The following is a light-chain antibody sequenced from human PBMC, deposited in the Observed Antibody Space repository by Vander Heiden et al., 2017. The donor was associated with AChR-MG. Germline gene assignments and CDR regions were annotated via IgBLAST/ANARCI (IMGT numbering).Light chain of an antibody. J-gene: IGKJ1*01. CDR2: KVS. Sequence: DVVMTQSPLSLPVTLGQPASISCRSSQSLVHSDGNTYLNWFQQRPGQSPRRLIYKVSNRDSGVPDRFSGSGSGTDFTLKISREEAEDVGVYYCMQGTHWPWTFGQGTKVEIK. CDR3: MQGTHWPWT. V-gene: IGKV2-30*02. CDR1: QSLVHSDGNTY.